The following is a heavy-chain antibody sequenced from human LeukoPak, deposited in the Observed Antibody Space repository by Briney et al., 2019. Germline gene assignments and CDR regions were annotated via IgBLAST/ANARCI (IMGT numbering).Heavy chain of an antibody. CDR2: IVVGSGNT. V-gene: IGHV1-58*02. CDR1: GFTFTSSA. CDR3: AAAYCGGDCSEFDY. D-gene: IGHD2-21*02. Sequence: SVKVSCKASGFTFTSSAMLWVRQARGQRLEWIGWIVVGSGNTNYAQKFQERVTITRDMSTSTAYMELSSLRSEDTAVYYCAAAYCGGDCSEFDYWGQGTLVTVSS. J-gene: IGHJ4*02.